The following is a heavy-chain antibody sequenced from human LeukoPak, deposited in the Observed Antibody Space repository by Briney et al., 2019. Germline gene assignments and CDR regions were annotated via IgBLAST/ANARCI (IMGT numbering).Heavy chain of an antibody. D-gene: IGHD1-26*01. CDR1: GGSISSHY. J-gene: IGHJ4*02. CDR2: INYSGST. CDR3: ARDIEAVGATLYFDY. Sequence: SETLSLTCTVPGGSISSHYWSWIRQTPGEGLEWIGQINYSGSTYYNPSLKTRVTLSIDTSKNQFSLKLSSVTAADTAVYYCARDIEAVGATLYFDYWGQGTLVTVSS. V-gene: IGHV4-59*11.